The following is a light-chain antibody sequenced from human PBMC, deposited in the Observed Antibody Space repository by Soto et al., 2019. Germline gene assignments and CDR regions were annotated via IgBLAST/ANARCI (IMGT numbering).Light chain of an antibody. CDR1: QSVSSS. CDR2: GGS. Sequence: VMTQGPATLSVSPGERATLSCRASQSVSSSLAWYQQTPGRSPRLLIHGGSNRATGIPDRFSGSGSGTDFTLTINRREPEDFAVFYCHQHGSSPQTFGQATKVDI. CDR3: HQHGSSPQT. J-gene: IGKJ1*01. V-gene: IGKV3-20*01.